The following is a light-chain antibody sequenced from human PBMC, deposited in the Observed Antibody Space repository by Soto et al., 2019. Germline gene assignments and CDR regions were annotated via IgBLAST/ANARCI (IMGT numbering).Light chain of an antibody. CDR3: QQYNSYGMYT. Sequence: DIQMTQSPSTLSASVGDRVTITCRASQSISSWLAWYQQKPGKAPKLLIYDASSLESGVPSRFSGSGSGTEFPLTISSLQPDDFAAYYCQQYNSYGMYTFGHGTKLEIK. CDR1: QSISSW. CDR2: DAS. J-gene: IGKJ2*01. V-gene: IGKV1-5*01.